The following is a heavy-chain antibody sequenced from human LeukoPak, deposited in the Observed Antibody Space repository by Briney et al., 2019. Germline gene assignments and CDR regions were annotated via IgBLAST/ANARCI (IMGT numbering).Heavy chain of an antibody. CDR3: AREAAAGILAYFDP. CDR1: GFTFSSYW. CDR2: INSDGSST. V-gene: IGHV3-74*01. D-gene: IGHD6-13*01. Sequence: GGSLRLSCAASGFTFSSYWMHWVRQAPGKGLVWVSRINSDGSSTSYADSVKGRFTISRDDAKNSLYLQMNSLRAEDTAVYYCAREAAAGILAYFDPWGQGTLVTVSS. J-gene: IGHJ5*02.